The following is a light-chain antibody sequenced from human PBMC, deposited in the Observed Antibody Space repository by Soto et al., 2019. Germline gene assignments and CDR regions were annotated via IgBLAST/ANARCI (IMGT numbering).Light chain of an antibody. CDR2: GAS. CDR3: QQYDESPLT. J-gene: IGKJ4*01. Sequence: IVLAQSPGTLSLSPGESTTRCCRASQSVSSNLAWYQQKPGQAPRLLIYGASNRATGIPDRFSGGGTATDFTLTISRLEPEDFAVYYCQQYDESPLTFGGGTKVDIK. V-gene: IGKV3-20*01. CDR1: QSVSSN.